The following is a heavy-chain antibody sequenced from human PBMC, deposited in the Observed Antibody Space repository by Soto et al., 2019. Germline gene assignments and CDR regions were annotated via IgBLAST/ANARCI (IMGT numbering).Heavy chain of an antibody. CDR3: AKALYGSSSSTIDY. J-gene: IGHJ4*02. V-gene: IGHV3-9*01. Sequence: PGWSLRLSCAASVFTFADYAMHWFRQAPGKGLEWVSYITWNSGYIGYADSVKGRFTISRDNANNSLYLQMNSLKPEDTAFYYCAKALYGSSSSTIDYWGQGTLVTVSS. CDR1: VFTFADYA. D-gene: IGHD6-13*01. CDR2: ITWNSGYI.